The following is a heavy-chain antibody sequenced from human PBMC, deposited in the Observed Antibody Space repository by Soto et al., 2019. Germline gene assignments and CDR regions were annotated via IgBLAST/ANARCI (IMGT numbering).Heavy chain of an antibody. V-gene: IGHV1-69*13. CDR2: IIPIFGTA. CDR3: AGGFSSYGSGGSCLDY. D-gene: IGHD2-15*01. J-gene: IGHJ4*02. CDR1: GGTFSSYA. Sequence: SVKVSCKASGGTFSSYAISWVRQAPGQGLEWMGGIIPIFGTANYAQKCQGRVTITADESTSTAYMELSSLRSEDTAVYYCAGGFSSYGSGGSCLDYWGQGTLVTVSS.